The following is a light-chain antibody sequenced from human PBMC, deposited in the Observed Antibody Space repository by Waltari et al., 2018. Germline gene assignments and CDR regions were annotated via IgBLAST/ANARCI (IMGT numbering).Light chain of an antibody. CDR1: QSVLYSSNNKNY. CDR2: WAS. J-gene: IGKJ3*01. Sequence: DIVMTQSPDSLAVSLGERATINCKSSQSVLYSSNNKNYLAWYQQKPGQPPKLLIYWASTRESGVPDRFSGSGSGTDFTLTISSLQAEDVAVYYCQQYYSTPPSFGPGPKVDI. V-gene: IGKV4-1*01. CDR3: QQYYSTPPS.